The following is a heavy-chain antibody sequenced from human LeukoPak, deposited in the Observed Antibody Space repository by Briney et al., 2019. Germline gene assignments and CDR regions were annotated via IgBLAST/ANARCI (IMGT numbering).Heavy chain of an antibody. CDR2: ISAYNGNT. CDR1: GYTFTSYG. Sequence: ASVKVSCKASGYTFTSYGISWVRQAPGQGLEWMGWISAYNGNTNYAQKLQGRVTMTTDTSTSTAYMELRSLRSDDTAVYYCARVFRDSSGWYDPHPAYYFDYWGQGTLVTVSS. V-gene: IGHV1-18*01. J-gene: IGHJ4*02. D-gene: IGHD6-19*01. CDR3: ARVFRDSSGWYDPHPAYYFDY.